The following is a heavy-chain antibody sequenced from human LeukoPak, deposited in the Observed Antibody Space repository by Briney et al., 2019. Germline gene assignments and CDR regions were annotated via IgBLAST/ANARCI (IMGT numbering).Heavy chain of an antibody. J-gene: IGHJ4*02. CDR3: AIGARGSGLYNYFDY. CDR2: IRYDGSNK. D-gene: IGHD6-19*01. Sequence: GGSLRLSCAASGFTFSSYGMHWVRQAPGKGLEWVAFIRYDGSNKYYADSVKGRFTISRDNSKNTLYLQMNSLRAEDTAVYYCAIGARGSGLYNYFDYWGQGTLVTVSS. V-gene: IGHV3-30*02. CDR1: GFTFSSYG.